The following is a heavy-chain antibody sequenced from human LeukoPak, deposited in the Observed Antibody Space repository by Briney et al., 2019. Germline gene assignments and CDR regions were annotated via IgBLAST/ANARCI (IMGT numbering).Heavy chain of an antibody. CDR3: ARLYQLLYGHWFDP. Sequence: SQTLSLTCTVSGGSINSGGYYWSWIRQPPGKGLEWIGYIYHSGSTYHNPSPKSRVTISVDRSKNQFSLKLSSVTAADTAVYYCARLYQLLYGHWFDPWGQGTLVTVSS. CDR2: IYHSGST. CDR1: GGSINSGGYY. J-gene: IGHJ5*02. D-gene: IGHD2-2*02. V-gene: IGHV4-30-2*01.